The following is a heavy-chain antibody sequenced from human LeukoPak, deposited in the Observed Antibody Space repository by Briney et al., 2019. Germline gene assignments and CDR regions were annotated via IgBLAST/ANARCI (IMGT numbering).Heavy chain of an antibody. J-gene: IGHJ6*03. V-gene: IGHV1-2*02. CDR2: INPNSGGT. D-gene: IGHD2-2*01. CDR3: ARASIDYCSSTSCYHLSYYYYVDV. Sequence: ASVKVSCKASGYTFTGYYMHWVRQAPGQGLEWMGWINPNSGGTNYAQKFQGRVTMTRDTSISTAYVELSRLRSDDTAVYYCARASIDYCSSTSCYHLSYYYYVDVWGKGTTVTVSS. CDR1: GYTFTGYY.